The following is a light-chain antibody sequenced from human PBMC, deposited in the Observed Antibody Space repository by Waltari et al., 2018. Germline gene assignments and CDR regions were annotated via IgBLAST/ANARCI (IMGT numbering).Light chain of an antibody. V-gene: IGKV1-33*01. CDR2: DAS. Sequence: DIQMTQSPSSLSASVGDRVTITCQASQDISIYLNWYQQKPGKAPKLLIYDASNFETGVPSRFSGSGSGTDFTFTISSLQPEDIATYYCQRHDNLPPTFGGGTKVEIK. J-gene: IGKJ4*01. CDR1: QDISIY. CDR3: QRHDNLPPT.